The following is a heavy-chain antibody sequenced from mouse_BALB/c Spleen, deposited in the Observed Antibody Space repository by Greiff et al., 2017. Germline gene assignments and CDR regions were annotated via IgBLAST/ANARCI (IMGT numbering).Heavy chain of an antibody. CDR2: INSNGGST. J-gene: IGHJ1*01. V-gene: IGHV5-6-3*01. CDR1: GFTFSSYG. CDR3: ARVYDYDGGWYFDV. Sequence: EVQVVESGGGLVQPGGSLKLSCAASGFTFSSYGMSWVRQTPDKRLELVATINSNGGSTYYPDGVKGRFTISRDNAKNTLYLQMSSLKSEDTAMYYCARVYDYDGGWYFDVWGAGTTVTVSS. D-gene: IGHD2-4*01.